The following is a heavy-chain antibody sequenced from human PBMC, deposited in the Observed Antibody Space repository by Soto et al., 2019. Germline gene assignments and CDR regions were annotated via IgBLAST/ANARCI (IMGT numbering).Heavy chain of an antibody. D-gene: IGHD6-13*01. CDR1: GYTFTSYG. J-gene: IGHJ4*02. V-gene: IGHV1-18*01. Sequence: QVQLVQSGAEVKKPGASVKVSCKASGYTFTSYGISWVRXAPXXGLEWMGWISAYNGNTNYAQKLQGRVTMTTDTSTSTAYMXXXSLRSDDTAVYYCARDLAAGNCDYWGQGTLVTVSS. CDR2: ISAYNGNT. CDR3: ARDLAAGNCDY.